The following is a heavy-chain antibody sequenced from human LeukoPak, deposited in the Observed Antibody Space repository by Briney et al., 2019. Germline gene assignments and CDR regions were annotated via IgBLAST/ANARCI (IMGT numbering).Heavy chain of an antibody. V-gene: IGHV4-38-2*02. Sequence: SSETLSLTCSVPGYSISSGYYCGWIRQPPGKGLEWIASIYHSGSAYYNPSLKSRVTISVDASKNQCTLKLSSVTAADTAVYYCARVAVTTVTKLDYWGQGTLVIVSS. CDR1: GYSISSGYY. J-gene: IGHJ4*02. CDR3: ARVAVTTVTKLDY. CDR2: IYHSGSA. D-gene: IGHD4-11*01.